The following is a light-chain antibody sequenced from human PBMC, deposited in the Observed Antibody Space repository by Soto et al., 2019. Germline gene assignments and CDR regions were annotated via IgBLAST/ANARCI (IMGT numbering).Light chain of an antibody. Sequence: QSVLTQPPSASATPGQTVTISCSGSSSNIGRNTVNWYQQLPGTAPKLLLYTNNPRPSGVPERFSGSKSDTSASLAISGLQSEDEADYYCAAWDDSLNGSVFGTGTKLTVL. CDR1: SSNIGRNT. J-gene: IGLJ1*01. CDR3: AAWDDSLNGSV. CDR2: TNN. V-gene: IGLV1-44*01.